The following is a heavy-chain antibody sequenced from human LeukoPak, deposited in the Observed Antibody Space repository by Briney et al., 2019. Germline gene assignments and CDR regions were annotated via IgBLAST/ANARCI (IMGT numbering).Heavy chain of an antibody. CDR1: GVTFSSSE. CDR2: ISCSSNTM. J-gene: IGHJ5*02. V-gene: IGHV3-48*03. CDR3: AIFPYVVETCFDL. D-gene: IGHD2-21*01. Sequence: GGSLRLSCAASGVTFSSSERNWVRQAPGKGLEWVSYISCSSNTMYYADSVKGRFTISRDNAKNSLYLQMNCLRVEYMGAYYCAIFPYVVETCFDLWGQGTLVTVSS.